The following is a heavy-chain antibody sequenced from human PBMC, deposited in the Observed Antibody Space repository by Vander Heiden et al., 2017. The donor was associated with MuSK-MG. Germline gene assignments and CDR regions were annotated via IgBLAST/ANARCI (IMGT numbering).Heavy chain of an antibody. CDR3: ARDAPGSQGRHFDY. CDR2: IHPNSGVT. Sequence: QVQLVQSGAEVKNPGASVKVSCKVSGYTFSNNYIHWVRQAPGQGPEWMGWIHPNSGVTNYAQKFQDRVTMTRDTSISTAYMELSRLRSDDTAVYYCARDAPGSQGRHFDYWGQGTLGTIAS. CDR1: GYTFSNNY. D-gene: IGHD3-10*01. J-gene: IGHJ4*02. V-gene: IGHV1-2*02.